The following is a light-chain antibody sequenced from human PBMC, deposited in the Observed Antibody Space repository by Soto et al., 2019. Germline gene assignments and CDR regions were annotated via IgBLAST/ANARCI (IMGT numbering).Light chain of an antibody. V-gene: IGKV1-5*01. J-gene: IGKJ2*01. CDR1: QSISSW. CDR2: DAS. Sequence: DIQMTQSPSTLSASVGDRVTITCRASQSISSWLAWYQQKPGKAPKLLIYDASSLESGVPSRFSGSGSGTEFTLTISSLQAEDVAVYYCQQYYTTPQVTFGQGTKLEIK. CDR3: QQYYTTPQVT.